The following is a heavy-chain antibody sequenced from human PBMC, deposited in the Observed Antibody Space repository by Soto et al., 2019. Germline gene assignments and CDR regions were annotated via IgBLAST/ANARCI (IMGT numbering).Heavy chain of an antibody. CDR3: ARGRSQHDYVWGSYRYRTGDY. V-gene: IGHV4-34*01. CDR1: GGSFSGYY. Sequence: QVQLQQWGAGLLKPSETLSLTCAVYGGSFSGYYWSWIRQPPGKGLEWIGEINHSGSTNYNPSLKSRVTISVDKSKNQFPRELSSVHAAGPAVYYCARGRSQHDYVWGSYRYRTGDYWGQGTLVTVSS. D-gene: IGHD3-16*02. J-gene: IGHJ4*02. CDR2: INHSGST.